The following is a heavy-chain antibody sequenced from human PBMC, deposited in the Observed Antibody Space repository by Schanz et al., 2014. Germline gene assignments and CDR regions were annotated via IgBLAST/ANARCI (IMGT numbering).Heavy chain of an antibody. CDR2: MNESHSTI. J-gene: IGHJ3*02. CDR1: GFSFSSYA. Sequence: EVQLVQSGGGLVQPGGSLRLSCAASGFSFSSYAMGWVRQARGKGLEWVSAMNESHSTIYYADSVRGRFTISRDNSKNTLYLQMNSLRAEDTAVYYCAKGRFGELSAFDIWGQGTMVTVSS. CDR3: AKGRFGELSAFDI. V-gene: IGHV3-23*04. D-gene: IGHD3-10*01.